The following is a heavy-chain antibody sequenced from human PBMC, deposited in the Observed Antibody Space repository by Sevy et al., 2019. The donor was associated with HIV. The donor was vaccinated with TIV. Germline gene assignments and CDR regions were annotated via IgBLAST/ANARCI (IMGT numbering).Heavy chain of an antibody. CDR2: IKSRADGGTI. V-gene: IGHV3-15*01. D-gene: IGHD2-8*02. CDR1: GFTFTYAW. CDR3: STDPIIVLLVTDGMDV. J-gene: IGHJ6*02. Sequence: GGSLRLSCAASGFTFTYAWMTWARQAPGKGLEWLGHIKSRADGGTIDYAASVKGRFRISRDDSKNTLYLQMNSLKTEDTGVYYCSTDPIIVLLVTDGMDVWGQGTSVTVSS.